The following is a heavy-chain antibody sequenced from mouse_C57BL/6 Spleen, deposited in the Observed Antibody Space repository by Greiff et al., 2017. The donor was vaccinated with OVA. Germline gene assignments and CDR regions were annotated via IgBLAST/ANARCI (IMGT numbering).Heavy chain of an antibody. V-gene: IGHV14-4*01. D-gene: IGHD2-1*01. Sequence: VQLQQSGAELVRPGASVKLSCTASGFNIKDDYMHWVKQRPEQGLEWIGWVDPENGDTEYASKFQGKATITADTSSNTAYLQLSSLTSEDTAVYYCIYYGNYNAMDYWGQGTSVTVSS. J-gene: IGHJ4*01. CDR1: GFNIKDDY. CDR3: IYYGNYNAMDY. CDR2: VDPENGDT.